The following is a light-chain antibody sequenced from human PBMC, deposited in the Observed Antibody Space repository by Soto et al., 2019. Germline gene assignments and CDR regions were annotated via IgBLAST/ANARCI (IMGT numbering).Light chain of an antibody. V-gene: IGKV3-20*01. J-gene: IGKJ1*01. CDR3: QQYGSSRGT. Sequence: EIVLTQSPATLSLSPGERATLSCRASQSVISDYLAWYQKKPGQAPRLLIYGASSRATGIPDRFSGSGSGTDFTLTISRLEPEDFAVYYCQQYGSSRGTFGQGTKVDIK. CDR1: QSVISDY. CDR2: GAS.